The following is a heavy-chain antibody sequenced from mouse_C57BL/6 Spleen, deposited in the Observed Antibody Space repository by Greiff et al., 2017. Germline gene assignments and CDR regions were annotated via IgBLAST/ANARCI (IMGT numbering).Heavy chain of an antibody. J-gene: IGHJ4*01. CDR3: ALITTVDYAMDY. CDR2: IYPGDGDT. CDR1: GYAFSSSW. V-gene: IGHV1-82*01. D-gene: IGHD1-1*01. Sequence: VQLQQSGPELVKPGASVKISCKASGYAFSSSWMNWVKQRPGKGLEWIGRIYPGDGDTNYNGKFKGKATLTADQSSSTAYMQLSSLTSEDSAVYFCALITTVDYAMDYWGQGTSVTVSS.